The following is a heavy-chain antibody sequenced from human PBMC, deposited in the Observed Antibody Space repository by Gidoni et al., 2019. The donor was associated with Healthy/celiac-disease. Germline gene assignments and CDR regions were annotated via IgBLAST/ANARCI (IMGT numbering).Heavy chain of an antibody. D-gene: IGHD3-22*01. J-gene: IGHJ3*02. CDR2: ISSSSSYI. CDR3: ARDLSYYDSSGYGDAFDI. Sequence: EVQLVEYGGGLVKPGGSLRLSCAASGFTFSSYSMNWVRQAPGKGLEWVSSISSSSSYIYYADSVKGRFTISRDNAKNSLYLQMNSLRAEDTAVYYCARDLSYYDSSGYGDAFDIWGQGTMVTVSS. V-gene: IGHV3-21*01. CDR1: GFTFSSYS.